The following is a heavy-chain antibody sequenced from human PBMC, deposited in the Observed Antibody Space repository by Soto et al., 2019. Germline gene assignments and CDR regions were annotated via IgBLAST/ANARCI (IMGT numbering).Heavy chain of an antibody. D-gene: IGHD2-15*01. CDR3: VRTSLVVAAATREDY. CDR2: INSDGSST. Sequence: EVQLVESGGGLVQPGESLRLSCAASAFTFSSYWMHWVRQAPGKGLVWVSRINSDGSSTSYEGSVKGRFTISRDNAKNTLYLQMNSLRAEDTAVYYCVRTSLVVAAATREDYWGQGTLVTVSS. V-gene: IGHV3-74*01. J-gene: IGHJ4*02. CDR1: AFTFSSYW.